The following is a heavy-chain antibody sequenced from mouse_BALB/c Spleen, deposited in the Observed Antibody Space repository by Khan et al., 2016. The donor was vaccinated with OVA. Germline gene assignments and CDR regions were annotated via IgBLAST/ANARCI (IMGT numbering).Heavy chain of an antibody. J-gene: IGHJ3*01. V-gene: IGHV2-2*02. CDR3: ARNYDYDDGLAY. Sequence: VQLQESGPGLVQPSQSLSITCTVSGFSLTNYGVHWIRQSPGKGLEWLGVIWSGGSTDYDATFISRLSISKDNSKSQVFFKMNSLQANDTAIYYCARNYDYDDGLAYWGQGTLVTVS. CDR2: IWSGGST. D-gene: IGHD2-4*01. CDR1: GFSLTNYG.